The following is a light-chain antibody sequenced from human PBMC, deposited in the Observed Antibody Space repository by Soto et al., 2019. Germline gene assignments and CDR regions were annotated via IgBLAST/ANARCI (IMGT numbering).Light chain of an antibody. CDR1: SSNIGAGYD. CDR2: ANN. Sequence: QSALAQPPSVSGAPGQRVSISCTGSSSNIGAGYDVHWYQHLPGTAPKLLIYANNNRPSGVPDRFSGSKSGTSASLAITGLQAEDEADYYCQSYDSSRSPLYVFGTGTNVTVL. CDR3: QSYDSSRSPLYV. V-gene: IGLV1-40*01. J-gene: IGLJ1*01.